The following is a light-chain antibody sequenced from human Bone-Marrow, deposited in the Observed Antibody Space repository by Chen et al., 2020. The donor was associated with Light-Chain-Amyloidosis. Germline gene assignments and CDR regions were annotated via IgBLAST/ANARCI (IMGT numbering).Light chain of an antibody. CDR1: QNLHNNW. J-gene: IGKJ1*01. CDR3: QQYGSSPRT. CDR2: GAS. V-gene: IGKV3-20*01. Sequence: IVLTQSPGTLSLSPGETATLSCRASQNLHNNWVAWYQQRPGQAPRLLIFGASSRASDIPQRFSGSGSGTDFTLTISGLEPEDFVVYYCQQYGSSPRTFGQGTRVEIK.